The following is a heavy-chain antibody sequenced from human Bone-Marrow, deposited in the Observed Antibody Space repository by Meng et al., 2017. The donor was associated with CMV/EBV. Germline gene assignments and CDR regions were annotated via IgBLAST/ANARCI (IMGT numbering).Heavy chain of an antibody. CDR3: ASVSCSSNSCTWFDP. J-gene: IGHJ5*02. V-gene: IGHV4-34*01. D-gene: IGHD2-2*01. Sequence: SETLSLTCAVYGGSFTYYHWRWIRQPPGKGLERIGEINRSGTTKYNPSLKSRVTISVDTSKSQFSLKLSSVTAADTAVYYCASVSCSSNSCTWFDPWGQGTLVTVSS. CDR2: INRSGTT. CDR1: GGSFTYYH.